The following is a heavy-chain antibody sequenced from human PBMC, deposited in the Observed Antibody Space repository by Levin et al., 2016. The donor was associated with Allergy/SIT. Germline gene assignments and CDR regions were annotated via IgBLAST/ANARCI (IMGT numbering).Heavy chain of an antibody. V-gene: IGHV3-9*01. Sequence: SLKISCAASGFTFEDYAMHWVRQAPGKGLEWVSGISGNSGNIGYVDSVKGRFTISRDNAKNALYLQMNGLRAEDSAIYYCARDHVDYWGQGTLVTVSS. J-gene: IGHJ4*02. CDR1: GFTFEDYA. CDR3: ARDHVDY. CDR2: ISGNSGNI.